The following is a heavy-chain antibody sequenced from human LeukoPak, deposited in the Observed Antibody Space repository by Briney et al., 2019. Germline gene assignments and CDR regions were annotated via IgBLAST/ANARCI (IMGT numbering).Heavy chain of an antibody. CDR2: INPKSGGT. Sequence: ASVKVSCKASGYHFTDYYIHWVRLAPGQGLEWMGWINPKSGGTHYARKFQGRVSMTRDTSINTVYLELSSLRSNDTAVYYCARTREGVWGSYSPWGQGTLVTVSS. D-gene: IGHD3-16*01. J-gene: IGHJ4*02. V-gene: IGHV1-2*02. CDR1: GYHFTDYY. CDR3: ARTREGVWGSYSP.